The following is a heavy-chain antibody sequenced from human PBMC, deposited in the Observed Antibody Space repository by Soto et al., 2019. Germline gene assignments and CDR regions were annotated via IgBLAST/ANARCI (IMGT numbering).Heavy chain of an antibody. V-gene: IGHV3-13*01. CDR3: TRSPVLVRGVRAFDY. CDR1: GFTFSRYD. J-gene: IGHJ4*02. CDR2: IGTAGDS. D-gene: IGHD3-10*01. Sequence: EVQLVESGGGLVQPGGSLRLSCAASGFTFSRYDMHWVRQVTGKSLEWVSAIGTAGDSYYPVSVKGRFTISRENAKSSLYLQMNNLRAGDTAVYYCTRSPVLVRGVRAFDYWGQGVLVTVSS.